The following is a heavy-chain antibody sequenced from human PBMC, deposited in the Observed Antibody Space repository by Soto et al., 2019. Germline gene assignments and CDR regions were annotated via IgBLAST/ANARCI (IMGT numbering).Heavy chain of an antibody. V-gene: IGHV4-30-4*01. Sequence: SETLSLTCTVSGGSISSGDYYWSWIRQPPGKGLEWIGYIYYSGSTYYNPSLKSRITISVDTSKNQFSLKLSSVTAADTAVYYCVSGYDYAGVAWFDPWGQGTLVTVSS. D-gene: IGHD5-12*01. CDR3: VSGYDYAGVAWFDP. CDR2: IYYSGST. J-gene: IGHJ5*02. CDR1: GGSISSGDYY.